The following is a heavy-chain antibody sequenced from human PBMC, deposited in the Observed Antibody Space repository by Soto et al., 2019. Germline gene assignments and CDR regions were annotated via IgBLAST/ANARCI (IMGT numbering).Heavy chain of an antibody. J-gene: IGHJ2*01. CDR1: GGSISSYY. Sequence: QVQLQESGPGLVKPSETLSLTCTVSGGSISSYYWSWIRQPPGKGLEWIGYIYYSGSTNYNPSLKXRXTXXVDTSKHQYSLKLSSVPAADTAVYYCARFNWYFDLWGRGTLVTVSS. CDR2: IYYSGST. CDR3: ARFNWYFDL. V-gene: IGHV4-59*08.